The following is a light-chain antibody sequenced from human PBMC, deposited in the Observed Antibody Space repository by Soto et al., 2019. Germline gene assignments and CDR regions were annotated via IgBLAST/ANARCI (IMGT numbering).Light chain of an antibody. CDR2: RIS. J-gene: IGKJ1*01. V-gene: IGKV2-24*01. CDR1: QSLVHSDGNTY. CDR3: MQLSHCTST. Sequence: VLTQTPLSSPVTLGQPASISCRYSQSLVHSDGNTYLSWVQQRPGQPPRLLIYRISNRFSGVSDRFSGSGAGTDFTLKISRVEAEDVGVYPCMQLSHCTSTFGQGTKVEIK.